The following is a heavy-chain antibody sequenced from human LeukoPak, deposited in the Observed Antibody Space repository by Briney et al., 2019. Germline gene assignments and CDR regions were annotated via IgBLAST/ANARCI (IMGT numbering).Heavy chain of an antibody. V-gene: IGHV3-15*01. J-gene: IGHJ5*02. CDR1: GFTFSNAW. CDR3: TTASYYYGSGNH. Sequence: GGSLRLSCAASGFTFSNAWMSWVRQAPGKGLEWVGRIKSKTDGGTTDYAAPVKGRFTISRDDSKNTLYLQMNSLKTEDTAVYYCTTASYYYGSGNHWGQGTLVTVSS. CDR2: IKSKTDGGTT. D-gene: IGHD3-10*01.